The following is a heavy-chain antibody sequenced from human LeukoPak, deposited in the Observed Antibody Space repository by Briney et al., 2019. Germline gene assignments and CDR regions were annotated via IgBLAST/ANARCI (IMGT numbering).Heavy chain of an antibody. J-gene: IGHJ4*02. D-gene: IGHD4-23*01. Sequence: QPGGSLRLSCVASGFTFSSYWMHWVRQAPGKGLVWVSRINSDGSSTSYADSVKGRFTISRDDAKNTVYLQMNSLRAEDTAVYYCASGSGGNSYYWGQGTLVTVSS. V-gene: IGHV3-74*01. CDR1: GFTFSSYW. CDR2: INSDGSST. CDR3: ASGSGGNSYY.